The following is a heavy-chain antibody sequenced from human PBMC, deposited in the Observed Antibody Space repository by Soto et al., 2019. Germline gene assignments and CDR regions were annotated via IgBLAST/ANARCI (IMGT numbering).Heavy chain of an antibody. D-gene: IGHD3-16*02. V-gene: IGHV3-15*01. CDR1: GFTFSNAW. J-gene: IGHJ4*02. CDR2: IKSKTDGGTT. Sequence: GGSLRLSCAASGFTFSNAWMSWVRQAPGKGLEWVGRIKSKTDGGTTDYAAPVKGRFTTSRDDSKNTLYLQMNSLKTEDTAVYYCTTEDYDYIWGSYSYSRPGYWGQGTLVTVAS. CDR3: TTEDYDYIWGSYSYSRPGY.